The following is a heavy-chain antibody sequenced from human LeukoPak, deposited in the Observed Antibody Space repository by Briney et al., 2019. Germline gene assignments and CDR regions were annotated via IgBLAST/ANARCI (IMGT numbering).Heavy chain of an antibody. CDR3: ARRNGYSYGYLGY. CDR2: IKQDGSEK. CDR1: GFTFSSYW. J-gene: IGHJ4*02. V-gene: IGHV3-7*03. D-gene: IGHD5-18*01. Sequence: GGSLRLSCAASGFTFSSYWMSWVRQAPAKGLEWVANIKQDGSEKYYVDSVKGRFTISRDNAKNSLYLQMNSLRAEDTAVYYCARRNGYSYGYLGYWGQGTLVTVSS.